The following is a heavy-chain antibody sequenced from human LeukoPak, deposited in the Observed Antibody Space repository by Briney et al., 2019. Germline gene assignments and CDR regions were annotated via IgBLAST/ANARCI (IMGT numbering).Heavy chain of an antibody. CDR2: LYYSGKT. CDR3: ARFGGPHAFDI. J-gene: IGHJ3*02. V-gene: IGHV4-39*06. D-gene: IGHD3-3*01. Sequence: SETLSLTCIISDDSISSSTYYWGWIRQPPGKGLEWIGTLYYSGKTYYNPSLKSRVTISIDTSKNQFPLKLTSVTAADTAVYYCARFGGPHAFDIWGQGTMVTVSS. CDR1: DDSISSSTYY.